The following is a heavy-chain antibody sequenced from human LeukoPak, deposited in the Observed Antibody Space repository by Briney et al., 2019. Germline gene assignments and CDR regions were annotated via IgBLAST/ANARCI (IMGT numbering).Heavy chain of an antibody. V-gene: IGHV3-53*01. D-gene: IGHD3-10*01. CDR2: IYSGGST. CDR1: GFTVSSNY. CDR3: ATSVRGVIIDY. J-gene: IGHJ4*02. Sequence: GGSLRLSCAASGFTVSSNYMSWVRQAPGKGLEWVSVIYSGGSTYYADSVKGRFTISRDNSKNTLYLQMNSLRAEDTAVYYCATSVRGVIIDYWGQGTLVTVSS.